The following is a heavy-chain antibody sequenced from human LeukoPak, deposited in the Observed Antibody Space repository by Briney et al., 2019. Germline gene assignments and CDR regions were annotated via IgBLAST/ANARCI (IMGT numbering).Heavy chain of an antibody. J-gene: IGHJ5*02. D-gene: IGHD6-13*01. CDR2: INHSGST. CDR1: GGSFSGYY. Sequence: SETLTLTCAVYGGSFSGYYWSWIRQPPGKGLEWIGEINHSGSTNYNPSLKSRVTISVDTSKNQFSLKLSSVTAADTAVYYCARATRFSSSWYNWFDPWGQGTLVTVSS. CDR3: ARATRFSSSWYNWFDP. V-gene: IGHV4-34*01.